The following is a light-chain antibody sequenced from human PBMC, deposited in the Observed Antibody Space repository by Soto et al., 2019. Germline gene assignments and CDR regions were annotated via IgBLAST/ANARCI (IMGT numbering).Light chain of an antibody. Sequence: EIVLTQSPGTLSLSPGERATLSCRASQSVSSSYLAWYQQKPGQAPRLLIYGASSRATGIPDRFSGSGSGTDFTLTISRQEHEDFAVYYCQQYGSSPTFGGGTKVEIK. CDR2: GAS. J-gene: IGKJ4*01. CDR1: QSVSSSY. CDR3: QQYGSSPT. V-gene: IGKV3-20*01.